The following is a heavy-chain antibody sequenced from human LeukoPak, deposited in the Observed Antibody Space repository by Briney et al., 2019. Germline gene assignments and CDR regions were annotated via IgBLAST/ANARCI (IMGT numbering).Heavy chain of an antibody. CDR2: IYYSGST. J-gene: IGHJ4*02. V-gene: IGHV4-59*01. CDR1: GGSISNFY. CDR3: ARIRESGSYYFNY. Sequence: TSETLSLTCTVSGGSISNFYWSWIRQPPGKGLEWIGYIYYSGSTNYNPSLRSRVTMSVDTTKNQFSLKLSSVTAADTAVYYCARIRESGSYYFNYWGQGTLVTVSS. D-gene: IGHD1-26*01.